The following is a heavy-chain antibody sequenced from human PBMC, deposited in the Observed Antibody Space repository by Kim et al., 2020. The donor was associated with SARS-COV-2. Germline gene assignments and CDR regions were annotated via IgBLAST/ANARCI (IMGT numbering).Heavy chain of an antibody. CDR3: ARHGGGYSSSWYYFDY. V-gene: IGHV4-39*01. Sequence: LKSRVTITVAPTKNQFSLKLSSVTAADTAVYYCARHGGGYSSSWYYFDYWGQGTLVTVSS. D-gene: IGHD6-13*01. J-gene: IGHJ4*02.